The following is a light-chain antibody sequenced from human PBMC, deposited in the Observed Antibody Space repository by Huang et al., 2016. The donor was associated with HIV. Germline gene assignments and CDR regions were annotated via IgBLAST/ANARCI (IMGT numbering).Light chain of an antibody. CDR2: VSS. Sequence: DIQMTQSPSSLSASVGDRVTITCRASQSISSYLNWYHPKPGKAPKLLIYVSSSLQSGFPSRVSGSGSGTDFTLTISSLQPEDFATYYCQQSYSTLRYTFGQGTKLEIK. CDR1: QSISSY. J-gene: IGKJ2*01. V-gene: IGKV1-39*01. CDR3: QQSYSTLRYT.